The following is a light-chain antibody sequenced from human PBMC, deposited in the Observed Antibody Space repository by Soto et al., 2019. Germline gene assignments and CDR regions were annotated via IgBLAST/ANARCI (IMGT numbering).Light chain of an antibody. J-gene: IGKJ3*01. Sequence: IQLTQSPSSLSASVGDRVTISCRASQGIANFLAWYQQKPGKAPKLLIYGASTLKSGVPSRFSGSGSGTDYTLTISSLQPEDFATYCCQQLNRFPIPFGPGTKVDIK. CDR3: QQLNRFPIP. CDR1: QGIANF. CDR2: GAS. V-gene: IGKV1-9*01.